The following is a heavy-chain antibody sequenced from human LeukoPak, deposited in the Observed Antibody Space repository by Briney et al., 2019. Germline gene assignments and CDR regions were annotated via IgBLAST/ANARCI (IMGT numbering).Heavy chain of an antibody. CDR2: IWDEGSNK. D-gene: IGHD1-1*01. CDR1: GFTFSSYG. Sequence: AGRSLRLSCAASGFTFSSYGMHWVRQAPGKGLEWVAVIWDEGSNKYYADSVKGRFTISRHNSKKKLYLQMNRPRAQDTALYYCAREDNWNDVPFHYWGQGTLVTVSS. V-gene: IGHV3-33*01. CDR3: AREDNWNDVPFHY. J-gene: IGHJ4*02.